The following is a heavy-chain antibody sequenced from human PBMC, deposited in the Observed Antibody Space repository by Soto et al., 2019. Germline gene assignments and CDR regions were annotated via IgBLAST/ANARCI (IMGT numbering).Heavy chain of an antibody. CDR3: AKEAVATTAYYYYGMDV. CDR1: GFIFSSYG. Sequence: GGSLRLSCAASGFIFSSYGMHWVRQAPGKGLEWVAVMSTDGKNKYYADSVKGRFIISRDNSKHTLYLQMNSLRVEDTAMYYCAKEAVATTAYYYYGMDVWGQGTTVTVSS. D-gene: IGHD5-12*01. V-gene: IGHV3-30*18. J-gene: IGHJ6*02. CDR2: MSTDGKNK.